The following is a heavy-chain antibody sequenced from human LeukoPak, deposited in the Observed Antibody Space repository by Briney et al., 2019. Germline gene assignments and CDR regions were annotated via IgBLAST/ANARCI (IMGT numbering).Heavy chain of an antibody. J-gene: IGHJ4*02. Sequence: TLSLTCTVSGGSISSVSYYWGWIRQPPWKGLEWFGYIYFSGSTHYNPSLKSRVTMSVDRSKNKFSLTVRYVTSADQARYFRARTHSYCGGDCYLFAFWGQGTLVTVSS. D-gene: IGHD2-21*01. CDR3: ARTHSYCGGDCYLFAF. CDR2: IYFSGST. CDR1: GGSISSVSYY. V-gene: IGHV4-30-4*08.